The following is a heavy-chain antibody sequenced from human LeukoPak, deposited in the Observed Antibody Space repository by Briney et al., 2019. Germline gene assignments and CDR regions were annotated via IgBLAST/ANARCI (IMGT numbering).Heavy chain of an antibody. D-gene: IGHD1-1*01. Sequence: GGSLRLSCAASGFTFSSYMMNWVRQAPGKGLEWVSSINSGSTYTYYTESVKGRFTVSRDNAKNSLFLQMNSLRAEDTAIYYCARSLTTLTYEGYWGQGTLVSVSS. V-gene: IGHV3-21*01. CDR3: ARSLTTLTYEGY. J-gene: IGHJ4*02. CDR2: INSGSTYT. CDR1: GFTFSSYM.